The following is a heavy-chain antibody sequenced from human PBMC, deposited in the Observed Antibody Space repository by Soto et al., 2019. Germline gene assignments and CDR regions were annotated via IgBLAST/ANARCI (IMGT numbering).Heavy chain of an antibody. Sequence: SVKVSYKASRGTFSSYAISWVRQAPGQGLEWMGGIIPIFGTANYAQKFQGRVTITADESTSTAYMELSSLRSEDTAVYYCARGVGYCSGGSCWFDPWGQGTLVTVSS. CDR2: IIPIFGTA. CDR3: ARGVGYCSGGSCWFDP. CDR1: RGTFSSYA. J-gene: IGHJ5*02. V-gene: IGHV1-69*13. D-gene: IGHD2-15*01.